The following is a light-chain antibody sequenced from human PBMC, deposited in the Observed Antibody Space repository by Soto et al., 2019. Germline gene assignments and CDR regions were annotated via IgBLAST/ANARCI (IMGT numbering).Light chain of an antibody. CDR3: SSYTSSTTYV. V-gene: IGLV2-14*01. CDR1: SSDVGRYNY. Sequence: QSVLTQPASVSGSPGQSITISCTGTSSDVGRYNYVSWYQQHPGKAPKLMIYEVSNRPSGVSDRFSGSKSGNMASLTISGLQAEDEADYYCSSYTSSTTYVFGTGTKVTVL. J-gene: IGLJ1*01. CDR2: EVS.